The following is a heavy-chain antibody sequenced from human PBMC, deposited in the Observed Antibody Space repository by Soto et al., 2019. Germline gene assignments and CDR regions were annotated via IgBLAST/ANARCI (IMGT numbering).Heavy chain of an antibody. Sequence: SETLSLTCTVSGGSISSSSYYWGWIRQPPGKGLEWIGSIYYSGSTYYNPSLKSRVTISVDTSKNQFSRKLSSVTAADTAVYYCAKHRLLGLGNWFDPWGKGTLVTVSS. J-gene: IGHJ5*02. CDR1: GGSISSSSYY. CDR3: AKHRLLGLGNWFDP. D-gene: IGHD3-16*01. CDR2: IYYSGST. V-gene: IGHV4-39*01.